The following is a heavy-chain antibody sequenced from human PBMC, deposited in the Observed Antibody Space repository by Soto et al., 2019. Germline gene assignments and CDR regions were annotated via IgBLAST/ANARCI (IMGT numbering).Heavy chain of an antibody. CDR1: GFTFSSYS. CDR2: ISSSSSTI. J-gene: IGHJ3*02. CDR3: ARDLSAMAGYAFDI. Sequence: EVQLVESGGGLVQPGGSLRLSCAASGFTFSSYSMNWVRQAPGKGLEWVSYISSSSSTIYYADSVKGRFTISRDNAKNSLYLQMNSLRAEDTAVYYCARDLSAMAGYAFDIWGQGTMVTVSS. V-gene: IGHV3-48*01. D-gene: IGHD6-19*01.